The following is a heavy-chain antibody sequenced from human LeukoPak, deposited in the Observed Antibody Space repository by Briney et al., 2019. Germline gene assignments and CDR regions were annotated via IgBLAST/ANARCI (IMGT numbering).Heavy chain of an antibody. V-gene: IGHV3-21*01. CDR2: ISESSSHI. CDR3: ARDLYGDGDYGYYFDY. CDR1: GFIFSGYS. Sequence: GGSLRLSCAASGFIFSGYSMNWVRQAPGKGLEWVSSISESSSHISYADSVKGRFTISRDNAKNSLYVQLNSLRADDTAVYYCARDLYGDGDYGYYFDYWGKGTLVTVSS. D-gene: IGHD4-17*01. J-gene: IGHJ4*02.